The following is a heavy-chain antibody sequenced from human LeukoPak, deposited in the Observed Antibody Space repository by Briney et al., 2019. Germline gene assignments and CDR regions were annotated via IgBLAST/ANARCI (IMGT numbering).Heavy chain of an antibody. CDR2: VSYDGTNR. D-gene: IGHD7-27*01. V-gene: IGHV3-30*18. J-gene: IGHJ4*02. CDR3: AKGVLGRTQSVSAGLDY. Sequence: PGGSLRLSCAASRFTFSDYGMHWVRQAPATGLEWVAVVSYDGTNRYYAASVQGRFTISRDNSKNKLYLQMNSLRPEDTAAYYCAKGVLGRTQSVSAGLDYWGQGTLVTVSS. CDR1: RFTFSDYG.